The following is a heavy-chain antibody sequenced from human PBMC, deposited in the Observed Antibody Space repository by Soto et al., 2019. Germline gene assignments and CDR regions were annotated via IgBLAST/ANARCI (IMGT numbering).Heavy chain of an antibody. Sequence: EVQLLESGGGLVQPGGSLRLSCAASGFTFSSYAMSWVRQAPGKGLEWVSAISGSGGSTYYADSVKGRFTISRDNSKNTLYLQMNSLRAEDTAVYYCANHFLYDILTGYYKGGMDVWGQGTTVTVSS. J-gene: IGHJ6*02. CDR1: GFTFSSYA. V-gene: IGHV3-23*01. D-gene: IGHD3-9*01. CDR2: ISGSGGST. CDR3: ANHFLYDILTGYYKGGMDV.